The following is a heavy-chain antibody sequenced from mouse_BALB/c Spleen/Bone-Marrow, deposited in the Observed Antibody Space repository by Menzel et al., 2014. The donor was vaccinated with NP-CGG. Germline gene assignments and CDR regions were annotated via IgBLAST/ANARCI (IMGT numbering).Heavy chain of an antibody. CDR1: GFTFSGYA. CDR2: ISSGGST. J-gene: IGHJ2*01. Sequence: DVMLVESGGGLVKPGGSLKLSCAASGFTFSGYAMSWVRQTPEKRLEWVASISSGGSTYYPDSVKGRFTISRDNARNILYLQMSNLRSEDTAMYYCARVNYYGSFDYWGQGTTLTVSS. V-gene: IGHV5-6-5*01. CDR3: ARVNYYGSFDY. D-gene: IGHD1-2*01.